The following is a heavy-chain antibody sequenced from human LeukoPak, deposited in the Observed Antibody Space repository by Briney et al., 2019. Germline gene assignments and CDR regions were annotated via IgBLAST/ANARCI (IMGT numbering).Heavy chain of an antibody. CDR3: ARAGKYYYDSSGYYGANAFDI. Sequence: SETLSLTCTVSGGSISGYYWSWIRQPPGKGLEWIGYSYYSGSTNYNASLKSRVTISVDTSKNQFSLKLSSVTAADTAVYYCARAGKYYYDSSGYYGANAFDIWGQGTMVTVSS. CDR1: GGSISGYY. V-gene: IGHV4-59*01. J-gene: IGHJ3*02. CDR2: SYYSGST. D-gene: IGHD3-22*01.